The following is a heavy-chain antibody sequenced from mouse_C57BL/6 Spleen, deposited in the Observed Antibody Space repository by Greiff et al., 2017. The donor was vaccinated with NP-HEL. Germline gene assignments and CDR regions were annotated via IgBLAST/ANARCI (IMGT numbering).Heavy chain of an antibody. CDR2: IHPSDSDT. CDR3: AIELTTVAAGYFDV. Sequence: VKLQQPGAELVKPGASVKVSCKASGYTFTSYWMHWVKQRPGQGLEWIGRIHPSDSDTNYNQKFKGKATLTVDKSSSTAYMQLSSLTSEDSAVYYCAIELTTVAAGYFDVWGTGTTVTVSS. CDR1: GYTFTSYW. J-gene: IGHJ1*03. V-gene: IGHV1-74*01. D-gene: IGHD1-1*01.